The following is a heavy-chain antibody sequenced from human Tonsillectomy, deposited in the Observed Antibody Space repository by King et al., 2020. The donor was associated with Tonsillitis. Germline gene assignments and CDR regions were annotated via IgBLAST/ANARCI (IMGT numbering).Heavy chain of an antibody. J-gene: IGHJ4*02. D-gene: IGHD3-9*01. CDR3: AKGGDDILTGYYPDY. Sequence: VQLVESGGGLVQPGGSLRLSCAASGFTFSNYAMSWVRQAPGKGLEWVSVIYSGGSSTYYADSEKGRFTISRDNSKNTLYLQMNSLRAEDTAVYYCAKGGDDILTGYYPDYWGQGTLVTVSS. CDR1: GFTFSNYA. CDR2: IYSGGSST. V-gene: IGHV3-23*03.